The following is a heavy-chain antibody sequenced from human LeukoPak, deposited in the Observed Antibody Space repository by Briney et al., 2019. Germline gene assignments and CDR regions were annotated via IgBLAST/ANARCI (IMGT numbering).Heavy chain of an antibody. Sequence: SETLSLTCAVYGGSFSGYYWSWIRQPPGKGLEWIGEINHSGSTNYNPSLKSRVTISVDTSKNQFSLKLSSVTAADTAVYHCARNRYYGSGSYYHRFDYRGQGTLVTVSS. D-gene: IGHD3-10*01. J-gene: IGHJ4*02. CDR3: ARNRYYGSGSYYHRFDY. CDR2: INHSGST. CDR1: GGSFSGYY. V-gene: IGHV4-34*01.